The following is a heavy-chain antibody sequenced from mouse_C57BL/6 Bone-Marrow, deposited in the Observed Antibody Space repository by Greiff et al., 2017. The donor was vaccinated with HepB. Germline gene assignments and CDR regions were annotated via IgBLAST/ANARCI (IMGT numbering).Heavy chain of an antibody. J-gene: IGHJ2*01. Sequence: VHVKQPGAELVRPGASVKLSCTASGFNIKDDYMHWVKQRPEQGLEWIGWIDPENGDTEYDSKFQGKATITADTSSNTAYLQLSSLTSKDTAVYYCTTHYYGSSYGYWGQGTTLTVSA. V-gene: IGHV14-4*01. CDR2: IDPENGDT. CDR3: TTHYYGSSYGY. CDR1: GFNIKDDY. D-gene: IGHD1-1*01.